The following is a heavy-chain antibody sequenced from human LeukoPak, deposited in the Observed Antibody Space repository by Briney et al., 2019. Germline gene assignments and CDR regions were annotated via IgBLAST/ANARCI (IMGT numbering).Heavy chain of an antibody. V-gene: IGHV3-23*01. CDR3: AKDRGYTYALQAYYFDL. D-gene: IGHD5-18*01. J-gene: IGHJ2*01. CDR1: GFNFRNFA. CDR2: ISGRGDIT. Sequence: GGSLRLSCSASGFNFRNFAMSWVRQAPGGGLEWVSAISGRGDITYSADSVKGRFTISRDNSRNTLSLQMNSLRGEDTAVYYCAKDRGYTYALQAYYFDLWGRGTLVTVSS.